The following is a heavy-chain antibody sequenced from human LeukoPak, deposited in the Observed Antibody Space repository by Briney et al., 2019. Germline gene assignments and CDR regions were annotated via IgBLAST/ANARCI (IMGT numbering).Heavy chain of an antibody. Sequence: PGGSLRLSCAASGFTFSSYSMNWVRQAPGKGLEWVSYISSSSSYIYYADSVQGRFTISRDNAKNSLYLQMNSLRAEDTAVYYCARVECSGGSCYLSDYYYYYMDVWGKGTTVTVSS. CDR1: GFTFSSYS. CDR3: ARVECSGGSCYLSDYYYYYMDV. J-gene: IGHJ6*03. V-gene: IGHV3-21*01. CDR2: ISSSSSYI. D-gene: IGHD2-15*01.